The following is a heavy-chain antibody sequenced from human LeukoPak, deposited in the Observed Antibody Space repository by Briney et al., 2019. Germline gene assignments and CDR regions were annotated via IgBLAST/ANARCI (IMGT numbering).Heavy chain of an antibody. CDR2: IYGSGTT. CDR1: GYSISSGHF. CDR3: ASVGGGSPY. V-gene: IGHV4-38-2*02. J-gene: IGHJ4*02. Sequence: SETLSLTSTVSGYSISSGHFWSWIRQPPGKGLEWIGSIYGSGTTYYDPPLRSRVSISADTSKNHFSLELSSVTAADTAVYYCASVGGGSPYWGQGTLVTVSS. D-gene: IGHD3-16*01.